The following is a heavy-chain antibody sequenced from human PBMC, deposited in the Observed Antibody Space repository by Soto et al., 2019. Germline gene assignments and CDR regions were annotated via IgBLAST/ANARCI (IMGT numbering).Heavy chain of an antibody. V-gene: IGHV3-48*03. CDR2: ITSSGSNI. J-gene: IGHJ4*02. CDR1: GFTFSNYE. D-gene: IGHD6-13*01. CDR3: AILYGSSNR. Sequence: EVQLVESGGGWVQPGGSLRLSCTVSGFTFSNYEMNWVRQAPGKGLEWISSITSSGSNIYYADSVKGRFTISRDNAKNSLYLQMNSLRAEDSGVYYCAILYGSSNRWGQGTLVTVSS.